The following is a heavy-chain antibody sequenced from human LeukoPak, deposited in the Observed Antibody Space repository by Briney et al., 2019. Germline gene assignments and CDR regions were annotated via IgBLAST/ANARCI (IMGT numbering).Heavy chain of an antibody. J-gene: IGHJ5*02. CDR3: ARVRRYNYNWFDP. CDR1: GGSISSGGYY. Sequence: PSETLSLTCTVSGGSISSGGYYWSWIRQHPGKGLEWIGYIYYSGSTYYNPSLKSRVTISVDTSKNQFSLKLSSVTAADTAVYYCARVRRYNYNWFDPWGQGTLVTVSS. CDR2: IYYSGST. D-gene: IGHD5-18*01. V-gene: IGHV4-31*03.